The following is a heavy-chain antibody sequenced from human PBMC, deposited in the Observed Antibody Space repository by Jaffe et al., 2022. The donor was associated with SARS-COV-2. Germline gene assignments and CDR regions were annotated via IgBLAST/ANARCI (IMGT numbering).Heavy chain of an antibody. D-gene: IGHD2-2*01. CDR1: GFTFSSYA. V-gene: IGHV3-23*04. J-gene: IGHJ4*02. Sequence: EVQLVESGGGLVQPGGSLRLSCAASGFTFSSYAMSWVRQAPGKGLEWVSAISGSGGSTYYADSVKGRFTISRDNSKNTLYLQMNSLRAEDTAVYYCAKTSRLQPAAIFGDIGKVYYFDYWGQGTLVTVSS. CDR3: AKTSRLQPAAIFGDIGKVYYFDY. CDR2: ISGSGGST.